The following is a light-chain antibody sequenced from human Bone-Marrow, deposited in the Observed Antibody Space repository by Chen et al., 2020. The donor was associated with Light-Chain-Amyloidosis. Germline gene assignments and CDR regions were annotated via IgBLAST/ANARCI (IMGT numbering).Light chain of an antibody. CDR2: EDD. V-gene: IGLV6-57*01. Sequence: NFMLTQPHSVSESPGKTVIISCTRSSGSIATNYVQWYQPRPGSSPTTVIYEDDQRPSGVPDRFSGSIDRSSNAASLTISGRKTEDEADYYCQSYQGSSQGVFGGGTKLTVL. CDR1: SGSIATNY. CDR3: QSYQGSSQGV. J-gene: IGLJ3*02.